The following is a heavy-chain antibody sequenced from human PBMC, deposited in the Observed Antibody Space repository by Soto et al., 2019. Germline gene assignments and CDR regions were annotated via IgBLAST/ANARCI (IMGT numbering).Heavy chain of an antibody. CDR3: TKGVVVITSYFQH. J-gene: IGHJ1*01. D-gene: IGHD3-22*01. CDR1: GFTFSPYY. V-gene: IGHV3-7*01. Sequence: AGGSLRLSCAASGFTFSPYYMSWVRQAPGKGLEWLAMTTQDGNDKHYADSVKGRFTISRDNSKNTLYLQMDSLRAEDTAVYYCTKGVVVITSYFQHWGQGTLVTVSS. CDR2: TTQDGNDK.